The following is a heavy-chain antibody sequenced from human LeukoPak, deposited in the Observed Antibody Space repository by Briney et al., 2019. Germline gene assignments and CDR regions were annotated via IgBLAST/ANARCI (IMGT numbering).Heavy chain of an antibody. J-gene: IGHJ3*02. D-gene: IGHD2-21*02. CDR1: GYTFIAYY. CDR3: ARPKYCGGDCYHAFNI. V-gene: IGHV1-2*02. Sequence: ASVKVSCKASGYTFIAYYMHWVRQAPGQGLEWMGWINPNSGGTNYAQKFQGRVTMTRDTSISTVYMELSRLTSDDTAVYYCARPKYCGGDCYHAFNIWGQGTMVTVSS. CDR2: INPNSGGT.